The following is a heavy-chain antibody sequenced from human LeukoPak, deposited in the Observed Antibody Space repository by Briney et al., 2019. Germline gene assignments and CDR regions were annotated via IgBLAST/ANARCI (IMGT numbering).Heavy chain of an antibody. Sequence: SETLSLTCAVYGGSFSGYYWSWIRQPPGKGLEWIGEINHSGSTNYNPSLKSRVTISVDTSNNQFSLKLSSVTAADTAVYCCASLSSGSYNWFDPWGQGALVTVSS. CDR2: INHSGST. D-gene: IGHD1-26*01. CDR3: ASLSSGSYNWFDP. V-gene: IGHV4-34*01. J-gene: IGHJ5*02. CDR1: GGSFSGYY.